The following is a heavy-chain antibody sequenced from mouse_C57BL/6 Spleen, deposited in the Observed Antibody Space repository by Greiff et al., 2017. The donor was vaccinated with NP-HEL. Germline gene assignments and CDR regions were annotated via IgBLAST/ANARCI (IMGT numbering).Heavy chain of an antibody. J-gene: IGHJ1*03. CDR1: GYTFTNYW. CDR3: ARENCYSSSPTYFDV. Sequence: QVQLKESGAELVRPGTSVKMSCKASGYTFTNYWIGWVKQRPGHGLEWIGDIYPGGGYTNYNEKFKGKATMTADKSSSTAYMQISSLTSEDSAIYYCARENCYSSSPTYFDVWGTGTTVTVSS. CDR2: IYPGGGYT. V-gene: IGHV1-63*01. D-gene: IGHD1-1*01.